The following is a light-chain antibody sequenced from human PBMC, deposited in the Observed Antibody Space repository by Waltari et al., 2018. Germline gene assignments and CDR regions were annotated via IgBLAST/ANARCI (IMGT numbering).Light chain of an antibody. V-gene: IGLV2-14*01. CDR1: SRDIDFSTY. J-gene: IGLJ2*01. CDR2: DVT. CDR3: TLKRGSNTVV. Sequence: QSALTQPASVSGSPGQSITISCTGASRDIDFSTYVCWYQQYPGKAPKLIIYDVTNRPSGVSTRFSGSKSGTTASLTISGLRAEDEAEYYCTLKRGSNTVVFGGGTKLTVL.